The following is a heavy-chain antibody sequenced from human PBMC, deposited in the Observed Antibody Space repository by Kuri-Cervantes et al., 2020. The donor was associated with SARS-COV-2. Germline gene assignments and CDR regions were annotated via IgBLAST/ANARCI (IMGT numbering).Heavy chain of an antibody. CDR3: VRDGDHWNFDY. CDR2: ISYDGSYK. CDR1: GFTFSSYA. D-gene: IGHD1-1*01. Sequence: SCAASGFTFSSYAMHWVRQAPGKGLEWVTIISYDGSYKYYADSVKGRFTISRDNSRNTLYLQMNSLRAEDTAVYYCVRDGDHWNFDYWGQGTLVTVSS. J-gene: IGHJ4*02. V-gene: IGHV3-30*04.